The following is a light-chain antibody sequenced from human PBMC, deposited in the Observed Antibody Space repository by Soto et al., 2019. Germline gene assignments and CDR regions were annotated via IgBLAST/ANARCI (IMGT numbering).Light chain of an antibody. V-gene: IGKV3D-15*01. CDR1: QSVSSCY. Sequence: IMMKHSQATLSVSTGERAALSWLAIQSVSSCYLARYQQKPGQAPRLLIYDASNRATGIPARFSGSGSGTDFTLTISSLQSEDFAVYYCQQYNKWPPITFGQGTRLEIK. CDR2: DAS. J-gene: IGKJ5*01. CDR3: QQYNKWPPIT.